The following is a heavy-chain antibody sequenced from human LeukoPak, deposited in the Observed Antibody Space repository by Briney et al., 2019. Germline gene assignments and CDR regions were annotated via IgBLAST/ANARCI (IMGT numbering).Heavy chain of an antibody. D-gene: IGHD6-13*01. CDR3: ATTGYSSRNY. V-gene: IGHV3-23*01. Sequence: ASVKVSCKASGYTFSSYAMGWVRQAPGKGLEWVSAISGSGDTYYADSVKGRFTISRDNSKNTLYLQMNSLRAEDTAVYYCATTGYSSRNYWGQGTLVTVSS. CDR2: ISGSGDT. CDR1: GYTFSSYA. J-gene: IGHJ4*02.